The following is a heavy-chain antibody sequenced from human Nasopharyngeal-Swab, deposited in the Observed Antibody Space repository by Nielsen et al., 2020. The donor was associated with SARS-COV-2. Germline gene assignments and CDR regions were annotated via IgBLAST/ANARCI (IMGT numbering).Heavy chain of an antibody. CDR2: ISWDSGNI. D-gene: IGHD2-15*01. Sequence: GGSLRLSCAASGFTFDDYAIHWVRQAPGRDLEWVSGISWDSGNIGYADSVKGRFTISRDNAKNSLYLRMNSLRAEDTALYYCVKDNLLRAFDLWGQGTMVTVSS. CDR1: GFTFDDYA. J-gene: IGHJ3*01. V-gene: IGHV3-9*01. CDR3: VKDNLLRAFDL.